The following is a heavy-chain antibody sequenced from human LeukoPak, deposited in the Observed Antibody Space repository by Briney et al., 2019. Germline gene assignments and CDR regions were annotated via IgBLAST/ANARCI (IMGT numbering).Heavy chain of an antibody. Sequence: GGSLRLSCAASGFSFSDDSMNWLRQTPGKGLEWVANIKPDGDEKYYVDSVKGRFTISRDNAKNSLYLQMNSLRAEDTAVYYCARDVRAVAGLLDYWGQGTLVTVSS. J-gene: IGHJ4*02. CDR2: IKPDGDEK. CDR3: ARDVRAVAGLLDY. D-gene: IGHD6-19*01. V-gene: IGHV3-7*01. CDR1: GFSFSDDS.